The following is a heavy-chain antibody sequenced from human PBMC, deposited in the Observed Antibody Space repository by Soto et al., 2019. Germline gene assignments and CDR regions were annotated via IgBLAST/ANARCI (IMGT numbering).Heavy chain of an antibody. J-gene: IGHJ4*02. CDR2: IDSSGST. Sequence: SETLALTASVSGGSISGSSYYWGCIRQPPAKGLEGMLTIDSSGSTYFNRALQIRATISVDTSKNQFSLKLSSVTAADTAVYYCARHARIDSGYDLTYYFDYWAQGTLVPVYS. D-gene: IGHD5-12*01. CDR1: GGSISGSSYY. CDR3: ARHARIDSGYDLTYYFDY. V-gene: IGHV4-39*01.